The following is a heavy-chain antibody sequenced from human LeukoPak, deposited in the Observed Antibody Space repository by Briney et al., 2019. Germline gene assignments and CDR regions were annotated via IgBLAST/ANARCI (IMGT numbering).Heavy chain of an antibody. CDR3: ARSARLMKGVVEVTALDD. CDR2: ISSSGSAF. V-gene: IGHV3-48*03. Sequence: GGSLRLSCAASGFTFSSYEMNWVRQAPGKGLEWVSYISSSGSAFSYADSVKGRFTIARDNAKNSVYLEMNCLRADDTAVYYCARSARLMKGVVEVTALDDWGQGTLVTVSS. CDR1: GFTFSSYE. J-gene: IGHJ4*02. D-gene: IGHD3-3*01.